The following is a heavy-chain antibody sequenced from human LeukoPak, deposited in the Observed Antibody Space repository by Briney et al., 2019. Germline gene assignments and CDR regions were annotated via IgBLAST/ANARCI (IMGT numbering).Heavy chain of an antibody. V-gene: IGHV1-2*06. CDR1: GYTFTGYY. CDR2: INPNSGGT. D-gene: IGHD4-17*01. Sequence: ASVKVSCKASGYTFTGYYMYWVRQAPGQGLECLGRINPNSGGTNYAQKFQGRVTMTRDTSISTAYMELSRLRSDETAVYYCARGLYGDQNWFDPWGQGTLVTVSS. J-gene: IGHJ5*02. CDR3: ARGLYGDQNWFDP.